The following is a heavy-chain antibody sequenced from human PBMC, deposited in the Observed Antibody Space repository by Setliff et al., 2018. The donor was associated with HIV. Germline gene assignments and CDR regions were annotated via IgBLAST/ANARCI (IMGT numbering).Heavy chain of an antibody. CDR3: ARETAGGHWDEY. J-gene: IGHJ4*02. Sequence: ASVKVSCKTSGYAFTSFQLHWVRQAPGQGLEWLGGIVPSSGDTNYAQKFRGRVTMTRDMSTTTVYMDPNSLTSEDTAVYYCARETAGGHWDEYWGQGTLVTVSS. D-gene: IGHD6-19*01. V-gene: IGHV1-46*01. CDR2: IVPSSGDT. CDR1: GYAFTSFQ.